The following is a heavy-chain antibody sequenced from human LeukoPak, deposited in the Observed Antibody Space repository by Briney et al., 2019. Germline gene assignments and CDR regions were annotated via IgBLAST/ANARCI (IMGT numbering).Heavy chain of an antibody. CDR3: ARVTPSAHQLLSSDY. Sequence: ASVMVSCKASGYTFTNYGISWVRQAPGQGLEGMAWISANNGETRYAQNLQGRLTMTTHTSTSTAYMELRSLSPDDTAVYYCARVTPSAHQLLSSDYWGQGTQVTVSS. CDR2: ISANNGET. CDR1: GYTFTNYG. D-gene: IGHD2-2*01. J-gene: IGHJ4*02. V-gene: IGHV1-18*04.